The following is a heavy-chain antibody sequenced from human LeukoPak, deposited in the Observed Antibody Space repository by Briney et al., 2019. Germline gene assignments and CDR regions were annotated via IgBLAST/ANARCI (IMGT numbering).Heavy chain of an antibody. Sequence: SETLSLTCTVSGGSISSSSYYWGWIRQPPGKGLEWIGSIYYSGSTYYNPSLKSRVTISVDTSKNQFSLKLSSVTAADTAVYYCASLPREAAAGTGDPDYWGQGTLVTVSS. V-gene: IGHV4-39*07. CDR1: GGSISSSSYY. J-gene: IGHJ4*02. D-gene: IGHD6-13*01. CDR2: IYYSGST. CDR3: ASLPREAAAGTGDPDY.